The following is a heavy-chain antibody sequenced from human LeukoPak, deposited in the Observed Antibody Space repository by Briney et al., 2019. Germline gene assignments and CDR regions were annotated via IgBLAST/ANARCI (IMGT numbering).Heavy chain of an antibody. CDR2: MNQDGSAR. J-gene: IGHJ4*02. Sequence: GGSLRLSCAASGFTFSTYWMNWVRQAPGKGLEWVANMNQDGSARYYVDSVKGRFTISRDNAKNSLYLQMNSLRPEDTAVYYCVRDNTPAVDYWGQGTLVTVSS. V-gene: IGHV3-7*01. CDR3: VRDNTPAVDY. CDR1: GFTFSTYW. D-gene: IGHD2-2*01.